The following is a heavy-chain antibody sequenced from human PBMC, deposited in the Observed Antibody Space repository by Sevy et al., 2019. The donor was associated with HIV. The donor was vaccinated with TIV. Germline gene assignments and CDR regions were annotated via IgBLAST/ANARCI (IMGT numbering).Heavy chain of an antibody. CDR1: GFTFSSYA. D-gene: IGHD3-22*01. V-gene: IGHV3-30*04. CDR2: ISYDGSNK. CDR3: ARAQQVTMLVVIGGLYFDF. J-gene: IGHJ4*02. Sequence: GGSLRLSCAASGFTFSSYAMHWVRQAPGKGLEWVAVISYDGSNKYYANSVKGRLTISRDNSKNTLYLQMNSLRAEDTAVYYCARAQQVTMLVVIGGLYFDFWGQGTLVTVSS.